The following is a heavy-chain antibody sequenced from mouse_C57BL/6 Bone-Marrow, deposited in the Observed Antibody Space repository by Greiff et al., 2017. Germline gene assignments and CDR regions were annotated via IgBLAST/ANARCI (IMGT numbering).Heavy chain of an antibody. CDR2: IDPSDSYT. CDR3: ARGDYYYGSSPYAMDY. Sequence: QVQLQQPGAELVMPGASVKLSCKASGHTFTSYWMHWVKQRPGQGLEWIGEIDPSDSYTNYNQKFKGKSTLTVDKSSSTAYMQLSSLTSEDSAVYYCARGDYYYGSSPYAMDYWGQGTSVTVSS. V-gene: IGHV1-69*01. J-gene: IGHJ4*01. CDR1: GHTFTSYW. D-gene: IGHD1-1*01.